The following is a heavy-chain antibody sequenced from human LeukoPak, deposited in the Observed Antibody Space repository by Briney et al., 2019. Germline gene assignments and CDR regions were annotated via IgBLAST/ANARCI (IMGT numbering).Heavy chain of an antibody. D-gene: IGHD4-17*01. Sequence: SETLSLTCTVSGGSFSSYYWTWIRQPPGKGLERIGCIDHSGSTNYNPSLKSRVSISSDTSKNQFSLELSSVTAADTAVYYCARLKATVSIHAYFDSWGQGTLVTVSS. V-gene: IGHV4-59*01. CDR2: IDHSGST. CDR1: GGSFSSYY. J-gene: IGHJ4*02. CDR3: ARLKATVSIHAYFDS.